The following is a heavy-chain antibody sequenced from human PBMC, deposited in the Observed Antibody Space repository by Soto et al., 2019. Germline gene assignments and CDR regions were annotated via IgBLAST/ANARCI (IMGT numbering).Heavy chain of an antibody. J-gene: IGHJ4*02. CDR1: GLTFSSYA. Sequence: GGSPRLSCAAXGLTFSSYAMVWFRQAPGKGLEWVSAISGSGGSTYYTDSVKGRFTISRDNSKNTVYLQMNSLRAEDTAVYYCATAGRNFFGSWGQGTLVTVSS. CDR2: ISGSGGST. D-gene: IGHD3-10*01. CDR3: ATAGRNFFGS. V-gene: IGHV3-23*01.